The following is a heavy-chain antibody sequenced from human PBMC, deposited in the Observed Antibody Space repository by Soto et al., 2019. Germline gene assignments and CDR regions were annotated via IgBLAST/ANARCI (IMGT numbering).Heavy chain of an antibody. CDR2: INPNSGGT. CDR1: GYTFTGYY. V-gene: IGHV1-2*04. J-gene: IGHJ6*02. CDR3: ASSQEVSEPYGMDV. D-gene: IGHD2-21*01. Sequence: ASVKVSCKGSGYTFTGYYMHWVRQAPGQGLEWMGWINPNSGGTNYAQKFQGWVTMTRDTSISTAYMELSRLRSDDTAVYYFASSQEVSEPYGMDVWGQGTTVTGSS.